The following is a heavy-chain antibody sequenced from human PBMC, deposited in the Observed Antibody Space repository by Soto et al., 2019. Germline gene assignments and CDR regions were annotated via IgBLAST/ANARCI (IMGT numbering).Heavy chain of an antibody. CDR1: GLTVSTYG. Sequence: QVQLVESGEGVVQPGRSLRLSCAVSGLTVSTYGMHWVRQAPGKGLEWVAVISRDGGTKYYADSVKGRFTISRDNSRNTLFLEMNSLRGDDMAVYYCTGEVASGYWGQGTLVTVSS. CDR3: TGEVASGY. D-gene: IGHD2-8*02. V-gene: IGHV3-30*03. CDR2: ISRDGGTK. J-gene: IGHJ4*02.